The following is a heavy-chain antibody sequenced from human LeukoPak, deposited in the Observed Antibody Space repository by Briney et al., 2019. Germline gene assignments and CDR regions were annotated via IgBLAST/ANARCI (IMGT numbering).Heavy chain of an antibody. CDR1: GFTFSSYA. V-gene: IGHV3-23*01. CDR2: VSASGGNT. Sequence: PGGSLRLSCAASGFTFSSYAMSWVRQAPGKGLEWVSLVSASGGNTYYADSVKGRFTISRDNSKNTLYLQMNSLRAEDTAIYYCAKDLTLFGVGSAFDHWGQGTLVTDSS. D-gene: IGHD3-3*01. J-gene: IGHJ4*02. CDR3: AKDLTLFGVGSAFDH.